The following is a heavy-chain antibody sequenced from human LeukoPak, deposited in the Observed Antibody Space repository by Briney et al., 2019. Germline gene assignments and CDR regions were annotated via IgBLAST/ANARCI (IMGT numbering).Heavy chain of an antibody. V-gene: IGHV5-51*01. J-gene: IGHJ4*02. CDR3: ARSGGGSQFDY. CDR2: IYPGDSDT. CDR1: GYTFTSYW. D-gene: IGHD3-16*01. Sequence: GESLKISCKGSGYTFTSYWIGWVRQLPGKGLGWMGIIYPGDSDTRYSPSFQGQVTISADKSISTAYLQSSSLKASDIAMYYCARSGGGSQFDYWGQGTLVTVSS.